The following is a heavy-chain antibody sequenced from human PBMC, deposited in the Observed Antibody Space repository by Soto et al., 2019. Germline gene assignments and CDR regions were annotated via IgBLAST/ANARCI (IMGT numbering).Heavy chain of an antibody. D-gene: IGHD3-9*01. Sequence: SLRLSCAASGFTFSSYGMHWVRQAPGKGLEWVAVIWYDGSNKYYADSVKGRFTISRDNSKNTLYLQMNSLRAEDTAVYYCARDLRAKLRYFDWLLERIGFDPWGQGTLVTVSS. V-gene: IGHV3-33*01. J-gene: IGHJ5*02. CDR2: IWYDGSNK. CDR3: ARDLRAKLRYFDWLLERIGFDP. CDR1: GFTFSSYG.